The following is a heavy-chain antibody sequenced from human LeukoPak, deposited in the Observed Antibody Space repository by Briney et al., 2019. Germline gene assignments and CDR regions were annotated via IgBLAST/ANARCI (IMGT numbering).Heavy chain of an antibody. D-gene: IGHD2-15*01. CDR3: ARVRRYCSGGSCYSEFFDY. CDR1: GGSISSYY. Sequence: PSETLSLTCTVSGGSISSYYWSWIRQPPGKGLEWIGYIYYSGSTNYNPSLKSRITISVDTSKNQFSLKLSSVTAADTAVYYCARVRRYCSGGSCYSEFFDYWGQGTLVTVSS. J-gene: IGHJ4*02. CDR2: IYYSGST. V-gene: IGHV4-59*08.